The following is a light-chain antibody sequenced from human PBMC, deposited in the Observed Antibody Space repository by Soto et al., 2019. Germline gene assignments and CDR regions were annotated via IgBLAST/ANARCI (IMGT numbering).Light chain of an antibody. J-gene: IGLJ1*01. CDR1: NSDIGSNT. CDR2: TNN. Sequence: QPVLTQPPSASGTPGQRVTISCSGSNSDIGSNTVNWYQQLPGTAPKLLIHTNNQRPSGVPDRFSGSKSGTSASLAISGLQSEDEADYHCAAWDDSLNGYVFGTGTKVTVL. V-gene: IGLV1-44*01. CDR3: AAWDDSLNGYV.